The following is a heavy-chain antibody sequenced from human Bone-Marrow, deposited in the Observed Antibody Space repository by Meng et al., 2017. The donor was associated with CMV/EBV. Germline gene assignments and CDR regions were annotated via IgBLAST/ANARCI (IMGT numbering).Heavy chain of an antibody. CDR2: IGTAGDT. Sequence: GESLKISCAASGFTFTSYDMHWVRQATGKGLEWVSAIGTAGDTYYPGSVKGRFTISRENSKNTLYLQMNSLRAEDTAVYYCARDLLAPGDYWGQGTLVTVSS. J-gene: IGHJ4*02. CDR3: ARDLLAPGDY. V-gene: IGHV3-13*01. CDR1: GFTFTSYD.